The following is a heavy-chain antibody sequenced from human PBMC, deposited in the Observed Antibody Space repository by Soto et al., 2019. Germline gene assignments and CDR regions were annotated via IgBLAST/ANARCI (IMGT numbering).Heavy chain of an antibody. CDR3: AKESHSSWYFPGRNYYYYGMDV. J-gene: IGHJ6*02. CDR1: GFTFSSYG. D-gene: IGHD6-13*01. CDR2: ISYDGSNK. Sequence: GWALRLSCAASGFTFSSYGMHWVRQAPGKGLEWVAVISYDGSNKYYADSVKGRFTISRDNSKNTLYLQMNSLRAEDTAVYYCAKESHSSWYFPGRNYYYYGMDVWGQGTTVTVSS. V-gene: IGHV3-30*18.